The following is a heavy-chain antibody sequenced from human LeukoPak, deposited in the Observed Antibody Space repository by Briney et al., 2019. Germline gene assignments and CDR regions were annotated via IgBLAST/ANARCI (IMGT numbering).Heavy chain of an antibody. CDR3: ATVTYDY. D-gene: IGHD1-20*01. Sequence: GASVKVSCKASGGTFSNYAITWVRQAPGKGLEWMGGFDPEDGETIYAQKFQGRVTMTEDTSTDTAYMELSSLRSEDTAVYYCATVTYDYWGQGTLVTASS. CDR1: GGTFSNYA. J-gene: IGHJ4*02. V-gene: IGHV1-24*01. CDR2: FDPEDGET.